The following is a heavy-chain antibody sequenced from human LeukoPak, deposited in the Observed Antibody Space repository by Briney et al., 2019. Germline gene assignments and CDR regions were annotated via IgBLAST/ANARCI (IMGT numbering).Heavy chain of an antibody. CDR2: ITDSGVSA. V-gene: IGHV3-23*01. CDR1: GFSFDSCV. J-gene: IGHJ4*02. D-gene: IGHD5-18*01. CDR3: AKGYSYGYAQYFFDY. Sequence: GGFLRLSCAASGFSFDSCVMSWVRQAPGKGLEWDSGITDSGVSAYYADSVKGRFIISRDNSKNTVFLQMNSLRAEDTAVYYCAKGYSYGYAQYFFDYWGQGTLVTVSS.